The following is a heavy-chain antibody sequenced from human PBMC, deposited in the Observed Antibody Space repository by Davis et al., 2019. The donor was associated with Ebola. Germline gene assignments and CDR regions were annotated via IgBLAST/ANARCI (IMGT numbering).Heavy chain of an antibody. CDR1: GYTFSTYA. J-gene: IGHJ4*02. CDR2: INAAKGNT. CDR3: ARTFVGGWLFDY. V-gene: IGHV1-3*01. D-gene: IGHD1-26*01. Sequence: AASVKVSCKASGYTFSTYAIHWLRQAPGQRLEWVGLINAAKGNTKYSQKFQGRVTMTRDTSAGTAYMEMSSLTSEDTAVFYCARTFVGGWLFDYWGQGTLVTVSS.